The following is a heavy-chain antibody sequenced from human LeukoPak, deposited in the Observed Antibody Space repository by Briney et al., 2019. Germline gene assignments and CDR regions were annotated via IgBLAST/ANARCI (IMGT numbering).Heavy chain of an antibody. CDR2: IIPIFGTA. CDR1: GGTFSSYA. V-gene: IGHV1-69*01. D-gene: IGHD6-13*01. Sequence: SVKVSCKASGGTFSSYAISWARQAPGQVLGWMGGIIPIFGTANYAQNFQDRVTITADETTSTAYMELSSLRSEDTAVYYCARGSVIAATGNYFDYWGQGTLVTVSS. CDR3: ARGSVIAATGNYFDY. J-gene: IGHJ4*02.